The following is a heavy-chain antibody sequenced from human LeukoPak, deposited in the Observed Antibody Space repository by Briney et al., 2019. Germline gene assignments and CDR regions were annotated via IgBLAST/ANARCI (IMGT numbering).Heavy chain of an antibody. D-gene: IGHD1-26*01. J-gene: IGHJ3*02. CDR2: MNPNSGNT. CDR1: GYTFTSYD. Sequence: ASVTVSCKASGYTFTSYDINWVRQATGQGLEWMGSMNPNSGNTGYAQKFQGRVTITRNTSISTAYMELSSLRSEDTAVYYCARGGSYANDAFDIWGQGTMVTVSS. V-gene: IGHV1-8*01. CDR3: ARGGSYANDAFDI.